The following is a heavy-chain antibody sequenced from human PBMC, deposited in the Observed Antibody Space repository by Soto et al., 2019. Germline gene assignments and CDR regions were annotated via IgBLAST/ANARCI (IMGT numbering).Heavy chain of an antibody. CDR2: IDSGGST. J-gene: IGHJ4*02. V-gene: IGHV3-66*01. Sequence: GGSLRLSCAVTGFTVSRNYINWVRQAPGKGLEWVSDIIDSGGSTYYADSVKGRFTISRDNSKSTLYLQMNSLRAEDTAVYYCARGHDYYDSSGYYLHFDYWGQGTLVTVSS. CDR1: GFTVSRNY. D-gene: IGHD3-22*01. CDR3: ARGHDYYDSSGYYLHFDY.